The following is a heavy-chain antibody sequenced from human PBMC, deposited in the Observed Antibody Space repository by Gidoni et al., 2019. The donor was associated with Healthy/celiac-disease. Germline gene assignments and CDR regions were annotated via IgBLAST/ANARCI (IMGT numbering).Heavy chain of an antibody. CDR1: GGSISSYY. CDR2: IYYSGST. J-gene: IGHJ2*01. CDR3: ARAGATLWYFDL. Sequence: QVQLQESGPGLVKPSETLSLTCTVSGGSISSYYWSWIRQPPGKGLEWIGYIYYSGSTNYNPSLKSRVTISVDTSKNQFSRKLSSVTAADTAVYYCARAGATLWYFDLWGRGTLVTVSS. D-gene: IGHD1-26*01. V-gene: IGHV4-59*01.